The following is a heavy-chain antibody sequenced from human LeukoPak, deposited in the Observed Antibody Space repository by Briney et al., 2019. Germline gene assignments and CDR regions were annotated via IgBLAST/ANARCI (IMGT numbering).Heavy chain of an antibody. CDR1: GGSISSSSYY. D-gene: IGHD1-7*01. CDR2: LYFSGST. CDR3: ARGRLELRNFDY. Sequence: PSETLSLTCTVSGGSISSSSYYWGWIRQPPGKGLEWIGTLYFSGSTYYNPSLKSRVTISVDTSRIHFSLKLSSVTAAGTAVYYCARGRLELRNFDYWGQGTLVTVSS. J-gene: IGHJ4*02. V-gene: IGHV4-39*07.